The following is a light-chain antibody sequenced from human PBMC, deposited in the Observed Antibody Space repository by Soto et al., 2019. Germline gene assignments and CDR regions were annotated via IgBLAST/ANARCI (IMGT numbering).Light chain of an antibody. Sequence: LLVTQSPATLSVSPGERVTLSCRASQSVGIRLAWYQQKPGRAPSLLIYGASTRATGVSARFSGSGSGTDFTLTISNPQSEDSAVYYGQPYDKWPPSTFGVGTKIEIK. CDR1: QSVGIR. CDR3: QPYDKWPPST. CDR2: GAS. J-gene: IGKJ4*01. V-gene: IGKV3-15*01.